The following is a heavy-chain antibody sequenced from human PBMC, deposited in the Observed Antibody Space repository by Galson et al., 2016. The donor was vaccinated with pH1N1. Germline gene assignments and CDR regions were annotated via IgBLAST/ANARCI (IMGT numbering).Heavy chain of an antibody. J-gene: IGHJ4*02. CDR2: IKQDGSDK. Sequence: SLRLSCAASGFIFSSYWMTWVRQAPGKGLEWVANIKQDGSDKYYVDSVKGRFTISRDNPMTSLYLQMNSLRVEDTAVYYCARMIGGSYYVEYWSQGTLVTVSS. CDR1: GFIFSSYW. V-gene: IGHV3-7*01. CDR3: ARMIGGSYYVEY. D-gene: IGHD1-26*01.